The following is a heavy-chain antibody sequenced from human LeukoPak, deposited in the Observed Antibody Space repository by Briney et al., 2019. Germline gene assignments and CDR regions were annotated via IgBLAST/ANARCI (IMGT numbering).Heavy chain of an antibody. CDR2: IYTSGST. J-gene: IGHJ3*02. CDR3: ARGDVTMVRGVPGPAFDI. Sequence: SETLSLTCTVSGGSISNYYWSWIRQPPGKGLEWIGRIYTSGSTNYNPSLKSRVSISVDTSKNQFSLKLSSVTAADTAVYYCARGDVTMVRGVPGPAFDIWGQGTMVTVSS. V-gene: IGHV4-4*07. D-gene: IGHD3-10*01. CDR1: GGSISNYY.